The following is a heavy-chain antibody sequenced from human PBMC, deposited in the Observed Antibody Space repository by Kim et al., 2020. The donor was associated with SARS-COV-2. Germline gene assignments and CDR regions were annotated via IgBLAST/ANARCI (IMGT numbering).Heavy chain of an antibody. V-gene: IGHV3-30-3*01. CDR1: GFTFSSYA. J-gene: IGHJ6*02. CDR3: ARVRSGSYQGGMDV. Sequence: GGSLRLSCAASGFTFSSYAMHWVRQAPGKGLEWVAVISYDGSNKYYADSVKGRFTISRDNSKNTLYLQMNSLRAEDTAVYYCARVRSGSYQGGMDVWGQGTTVTVSS. D-gene: IGHD1-26*01. CDR2: ISYDGSNK.